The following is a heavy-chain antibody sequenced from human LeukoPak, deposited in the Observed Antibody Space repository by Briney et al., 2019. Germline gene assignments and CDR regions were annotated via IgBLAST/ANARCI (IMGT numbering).Heavy chain of an antibody. CDR1: GGTFSSYA. CDR3: ARARVPYYYDRSGYYDFDY. D-gene: IGHD3-22*01. V-gene: IGHV1-69*13. Sequence: ASVKVSCKASGGTFSSYAISWVRQAPGQGLEWMGGIIPIFGTANYAQKFQGRVTIPADESPSTAYMELSSLRSEGTAVYYCARARVPYYYDRSGYYDFDYWGQGTLVTVSS. CDR2: IIPIFGTA. J-gene: IGHJ4*02.